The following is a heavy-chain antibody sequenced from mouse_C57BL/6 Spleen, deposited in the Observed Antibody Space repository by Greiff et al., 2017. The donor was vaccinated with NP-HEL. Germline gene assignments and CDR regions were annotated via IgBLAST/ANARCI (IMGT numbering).Heavy chain of an antibody. Sequence: EVQLQQSGPELVKPGASVKISCKASGYTFTDYYMNWVKQSHGKSLEWIGDINHNNGGTSYNQKFKGKATLTVDKSSSTAYMELRSLTSEDSAVYYCARGGYYFDYWGQGTTLTVSS. CDR1: GYTFTDYY. CDR3: ARGGYYFDY. J-gene: IGHJ2*01. V-gene: IGHV1-26*01. CDR2: INHNNGGT.